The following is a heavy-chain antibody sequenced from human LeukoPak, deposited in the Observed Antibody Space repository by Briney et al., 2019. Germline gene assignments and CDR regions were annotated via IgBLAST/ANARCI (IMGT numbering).Heavy chain of an antibody. CDR1: GYTFTGSC. CDR3: ARAGDSGSRLYPLDF. CDR2: INPNGGDT. D-gene: IGHD3-10*01. Sequence: GASVKVSCKASGYTFTGSCVHWVRQPPGQGLEWMGWINPNGGDTNYAQKFQGRVTMTRDTSISTAYMELNRLRSDDTAVYYCARAGDSGSRLYPLDFWGQGDLVTVSS. V-gene: IGHV1-2*02. J-gene: IGHJ4*02.